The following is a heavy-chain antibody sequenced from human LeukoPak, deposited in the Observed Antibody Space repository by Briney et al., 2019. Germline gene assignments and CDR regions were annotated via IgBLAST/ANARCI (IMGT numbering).Heavy chain of an antibody. D-gene: IGHD6-19*01. J-gene: IGHJ4*02. CDR1: GGSISSYY. CDR3: AAVAVSYYFDY. CDR2: IYYSGST. Sequence: SETLSLTCTVSGGSISSYYWSWIRQPPGKGLEWIGYIYYSGSTNYNPSLKSRVTISVDTSKNQFSLKLSSVTAADTAVYYCAAVAVSYYFDYWGQGTLVTVSS. V-gene: IGHV4-59*12.